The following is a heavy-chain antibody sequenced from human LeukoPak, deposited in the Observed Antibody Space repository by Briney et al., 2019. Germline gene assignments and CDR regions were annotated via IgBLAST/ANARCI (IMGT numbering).Heavy chain of an antibody. J-gene: IGHJ3*02. D-gene: IGHD5-24*01. V-gene: IGHV3-23*01. Sequence: QLGGSLRLSCAASGFTFSSYAMSWVRQAPGKGLEWVSAISGSGGSTYYADSVKGRFTISRDNAKNSLYLQMNSLRAEDTAVYYCARDLWWNGYNWGFDAFDIWGQGTMVTVSS. CDR1: GFTFSSYA. CDR2: ISGSGGST. CDR3: ARDLWWNGYNWGFDAFDI.